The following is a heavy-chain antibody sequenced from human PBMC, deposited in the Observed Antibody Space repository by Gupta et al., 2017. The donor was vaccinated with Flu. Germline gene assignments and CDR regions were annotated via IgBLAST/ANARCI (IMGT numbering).Heavy chain of an antibody. V-gene: IGHV3-9*01. D-gene: IGHD5-12*01. Sequence: EVQLVESGGGLVQPGRSLRLSCAASGFPFDDYAMHWVRQGPGKGLEGVSGISWNSGSIGYADSGKGRFTISRDNPKNSLYLQMNSLRAEETAVYYCAKDIVATGGYYYGMDVWGQGTTVTVSS. CDR3: AKDIVATGGYYYGMDV. CDR2: ISWNSGSI. CDR1: GFPFDDYA. J-gene: IGHJ6*02.